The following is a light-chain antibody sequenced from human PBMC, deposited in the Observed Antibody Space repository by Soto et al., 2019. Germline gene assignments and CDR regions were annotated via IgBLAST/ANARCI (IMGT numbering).Light chain of an antibody. CDR3: SSYAGSSNLGV. CDR2: EVT. J-gene: IGLJ3*02. Sequence: QSALTQPPSASGSPGQSVTISCTGTSSDVGGYNFVSWYQQHPGKAPKLKIYEVTKRASGVPSRFSGYKSGNTASLAVSGLQAEDGAEFSCSSYAGSSNLGVFGGGTKLTVL. V-gene: IGLV2-8*01. CDR1: SSDVGGYNF.